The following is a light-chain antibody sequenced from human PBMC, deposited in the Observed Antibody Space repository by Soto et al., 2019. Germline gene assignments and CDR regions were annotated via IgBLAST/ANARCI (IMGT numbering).Light chain of an antibody. CDR2: GAS. CDR3: QQDGSSPPWT. CDR1: QSVSSNY. V-gene: IGKV3-20*01. J-gene: IGKJ1*01. Sequence: EIVLTQSPGTLSLSPGERATLSCRASQSVSSNYLVWYQQKPGQAPRLLIHGASSRATGIPDRFSGSGSGTDFTRTISSLEPEDFAVYYWQQDGSSPPWTFGQGTNVDIK.